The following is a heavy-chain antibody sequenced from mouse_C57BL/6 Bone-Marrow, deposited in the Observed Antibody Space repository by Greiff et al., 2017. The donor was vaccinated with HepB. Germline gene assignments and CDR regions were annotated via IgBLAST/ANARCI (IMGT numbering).Heavy chain of an antibody. V-gene: IGHV7-3*01. J-gene: IGHJ2*01. Sequence: EVQLQESGGGLVQPGGSLSLSCAASGFTFTDYYMSWVRQPPGKALEWLGFIRNKANGYTTEYSASVKGRFTISRDNSQSILYLQMNALRAEDSATYYCARYRSGDYYFDYWGQGTTLTVSS. CDR2: IRNKANGYTT. D-gene: IGHD3-1*01. CDR3: ARYRSGDYYFDY. CDR1: GFTFTDYY.